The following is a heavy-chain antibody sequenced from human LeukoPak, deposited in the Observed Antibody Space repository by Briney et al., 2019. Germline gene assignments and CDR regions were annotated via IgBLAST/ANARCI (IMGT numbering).Heavy chain of an antibody. CDR3: ATDLALSGAFDI. CDR2: FDPEDGET. CDR1: GYTFTGYY. D-gene: IGHD6-25*01. J-gene: IGHJ3*02. Sequence: ASVKVSCKASGYTFTGYYMHWVRQAPGKGLEWMGGFDPEDGETIYAQKFQGRVTMTEDTSTDTAYMELSSLRSEDTAVYYCATDLALSGAFDIWGQGTMVTVSS. V-gene: IGHV1-24*01.